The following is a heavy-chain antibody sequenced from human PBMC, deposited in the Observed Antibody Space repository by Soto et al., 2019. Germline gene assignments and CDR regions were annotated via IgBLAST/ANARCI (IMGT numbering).Heavy chain of an antibody. CDR1: GGSFSGYY. V-gene: IGHV4-34*01. D-gene: IGHD3-3*01. CDR3: ARSGYYLYYYYGMDV. Sequence: PSETLSLTCAVYGGSFSGYYWSWIRQPPGKGLEWIGEINHSGSTNYNPSLKSRVTISVDTSKNQYSLQLSAVTAADTAVYYCARSGYYLYYYYGMDVWGQGTTVTVSS. J-gene: IGHJ6*02. CDR2: INHSGST.